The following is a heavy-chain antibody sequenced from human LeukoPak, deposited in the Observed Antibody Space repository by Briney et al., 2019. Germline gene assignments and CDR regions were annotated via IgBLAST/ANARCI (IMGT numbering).Heavy chain of an antibody. CDR3: AKRVTVTTKYFDS. Sequence: GGSLRLSCAASGFTFSSYWMSWARQAPGKGLEWVASINHNGNVNYYVDSVKGRFTISRDNAKNTLYLQMNSLRAEDTAVYYCAKRVTVTTKYFDSWGQGTLVTVSS. CDR2: INHNGNVN. V-gene: IGHV3-7*03. D-gene: IGHD4-17*01. J-gene: IGHJ4*02. CDR1: GFTFSSYW.